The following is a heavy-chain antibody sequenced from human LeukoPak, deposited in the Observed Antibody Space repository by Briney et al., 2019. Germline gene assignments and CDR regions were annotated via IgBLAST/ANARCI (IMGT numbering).Heavy chain of an antibody. D-gene: IGHD6-13*01. J-gene: IGHJ5*02. Sequence: GASLKASCKPSGGTFSSYAISWVRQAPGQGLEWMGRIIPILSIANYTQKSQGRVTITADKSTSPAYMELSSLRSEDTAVYYCARDMQNYSSTWYPGSWFDPWGQGTLVTVSS. CDR2: IIPILSIA. V-gene: IGHV1-69*04. CDR3: ARDMQNYSSTWYPGSWFDP. CDR1: GGTFSSYA.